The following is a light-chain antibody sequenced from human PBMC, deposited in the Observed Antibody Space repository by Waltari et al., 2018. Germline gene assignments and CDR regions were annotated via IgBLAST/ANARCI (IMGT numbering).Light chain of an antibody. J-gene: IGLJ3*02. CDR2: DDI. CDR1: NIGSTA. CDR3: QVWESSTDHFWV. Sequence: SYALTQPRSVSVAPGKTARLIWRGGNIGSTAVQWDQQKAGQAPVWVVYDDIERPSGIPERFSGSNSGNTATLTIGRVEAGDEADYFCQVWESSTDHFWVFGGGTKLTVL. V-gene: IGLV3-21*03.